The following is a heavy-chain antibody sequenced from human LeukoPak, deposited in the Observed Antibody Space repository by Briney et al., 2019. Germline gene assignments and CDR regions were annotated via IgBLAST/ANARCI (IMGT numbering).Heavy chain of an antibody. CDR2: IYSGGST. J-gene: IGHJ4*02. CDR1: GFTVSSNY. V-gene: IGHV3-53*01. Sequence: GGSLRLSCAASGFTVSSNYMSWVRQAPGKGLEWVSVIYSGGSTYYADSVKGRFTISRDNSKNTLYLQMNSLRAEDTAVYYCARDPPNDSGSYYSTRGQRTTDYWGQGTLVTVSS. D-gene: IGHD1-26*01. CDR3: ARDPPNDSGSYYSTRGQRTTDY.